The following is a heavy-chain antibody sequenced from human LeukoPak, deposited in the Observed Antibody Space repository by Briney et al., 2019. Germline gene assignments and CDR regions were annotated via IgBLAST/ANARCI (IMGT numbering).Heavy chain of an antibody. CDR3: ARQVNGGNFDY. Sequence: GESLKISCKASGYSFITYWIGWVRQMPGKGLEWMGIIYPGDSDTRYSPSFQGQVTFSVDKSISTAYLQWSSLEASDTAIYYCARQVNGGNFDYRGQGTLVTISS. CDR2: IYPGDSDT. V-gene: IGHV5-51*01. D-gene: IGHD2-8*01. J-gene: IGHJ4*02. CDR1: GYSFITYW.